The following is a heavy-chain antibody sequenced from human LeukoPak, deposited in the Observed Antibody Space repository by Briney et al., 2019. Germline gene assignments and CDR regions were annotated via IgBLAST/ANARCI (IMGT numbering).Heavy chain of an antibody. J-gene: IGHJ4*02. Sequence: SETLSLTCAVYGGSFSGYYWSWIRQPPGKGLEWIGEINHSGSTNYNPSLKSRVTISVDTSKNQFSLKLSSVTAADTAVYYCARGVSDSSGYYYFDYWGQGTLVTVSS. V-gene: IGHV4-34*01. CDR3: ARGVSDSSGYYYFDY. CDR1: GGSFSGYY. D-gene: IGHD3-22*01. CDR2: INHSGST.